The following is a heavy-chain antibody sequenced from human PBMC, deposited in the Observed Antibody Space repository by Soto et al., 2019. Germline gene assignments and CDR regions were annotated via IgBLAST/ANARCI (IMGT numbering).Heavy chain of an antibody. CDR2: IYWNDDK. J-gene: IGHJ4*02. CDR1: GFSLSTSGVG. Sequence: QITLKESGPTLVKPTQTLTLTCTFSGFSLSTSGVGVGWIRQPPGKALEWLALIYWNDDKRYSPSLKSRLTITKDTSKNQVVLTMTNMDPVDTATYYCAQRRAAYSGSSSSFDYWGQGTLVTVS. CDR3: AQRRAAYSGSSSSFDY. V-gene: IGHV2-5*01. D-gene: IGHD6-6*01.